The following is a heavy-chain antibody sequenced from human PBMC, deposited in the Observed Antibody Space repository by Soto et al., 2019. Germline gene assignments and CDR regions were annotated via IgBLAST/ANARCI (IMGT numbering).Heavy chain of an antibody. CDR1: GFTFNNYA. D-gene: IGHD3-10*01. Sequence: EVQLLESGGGLVQPGGSLRLSCAGSGFTFNNYAMNWVRQAPGKGLEWVSVISGSGGSSYYGDSVKGRFTISRDNSKNTLYLQMNSLRAEDTAVYYCAKDLRSYFYASGSDVWGQGTQVTVSS. CDR3: AKDLRSYFYASGSDV. J-gene: IGHJ4*02. V-gene: IGHV3-23*01. CDR2: ISGSGGSS.